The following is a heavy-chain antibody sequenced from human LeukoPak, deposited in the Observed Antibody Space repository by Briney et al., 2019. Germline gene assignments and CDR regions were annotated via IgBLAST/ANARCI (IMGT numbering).Heavy chain of an antibody. J-gene: IGHJ6*04. CDR1: GGTFSSYA. V-gene: IGHV1-69*06. CDR3: ARLGSGSFNYYYYGMDV. Sequence: GASVKVSCKASGGTFSSYAISWVRQAPGPGLEWMGGIIPIFGTANYAQKFQGRVTITADKSTSTAYMELSSLRSEDTAVYYCARLGSGSFNYYYYGMDVWGKGTTVTVSS. CDR2: IIPIFGTA. D-gene: IGHD3-10*01.